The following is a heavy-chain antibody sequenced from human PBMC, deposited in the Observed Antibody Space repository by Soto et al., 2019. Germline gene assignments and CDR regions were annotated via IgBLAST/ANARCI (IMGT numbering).Heavy chain of an antibody. V-gene: IGHV3-30*18. CDR2: ISYDGSNK. J-gene: IGHJ6*02. Sequence: LRLSCAASGFTFRSYGMHWVRQAPGKGLEWVAVISYDGSNKYYADSVKGRFTISRHNSKNTLYLQMNSLRAEDTAVYYCAKASSNRDYYGMDVWGQGTMVTVSS. D-gene: IGHD2-21*01. CDR3: AKASSNRDYYGMDV. CDR1: GFTFRSYG.